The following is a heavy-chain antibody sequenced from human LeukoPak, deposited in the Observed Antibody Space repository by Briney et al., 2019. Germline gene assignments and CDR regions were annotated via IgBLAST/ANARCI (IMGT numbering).Heavy chain of an antibody. J-gene: IGHJ4*02. CDR2: IIPIFGTA. CDR1: GGTFSSYA. Sequence: SVKVSCKASGGTFSSYAISWVRQAPGQGLEWMGGIIPIFGTANYAQKFQGRVTVTADESTSTAYMELSSLRSEDTAVYYCARDPLAAAGTNFDYWGQGTLVTVSS. CDR3: ARDPLAAAGTNFDY. D-gene: IGHD6-13*01. V-gene: IGHV1-69*01.